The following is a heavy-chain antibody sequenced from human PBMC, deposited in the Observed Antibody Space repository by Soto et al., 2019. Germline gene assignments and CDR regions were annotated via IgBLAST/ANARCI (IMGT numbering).Heavy chain of an antibody. V-gene: IGHV3-23*01. CDR2: IHGNGGGT. D-gene: IGHD3-16*01. CDR1: GFNFRNYA. J-gene: IGHJ5*02. Sequence: EVQLLESGGGLVQPGGSLRLSCAASGFNFRNYAISWFRQPPGKGVEWFWSIHGNGGGTYYANSVKGRFTGARDDSKETLYLQLSRLRVDDTAVYYCAKDAVAVNGVWDWFDPWGQGTLVTVSS. CDR3: AKDAVAVNGVWDWFDP.